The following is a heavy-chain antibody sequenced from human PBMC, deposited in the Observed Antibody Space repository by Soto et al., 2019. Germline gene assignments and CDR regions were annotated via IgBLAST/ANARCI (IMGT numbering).Heavy chain of an antibody. V-gene: IGHV4-59*01. CDR1: GGSISSYY. J-gene: IGHJ4*02. CDR2: IYYSGST. Sequence: SETLSLTCTVSGGSISSYYWSWIRQPPGKGLEWIGYIYYSGSTNYNPSLKSRVTISVDTSMNQFSLKLSSVTAADTAVYYCARGSTTEKVDSWGQGILVTVSS. CDR3: ARGSTTEKVDS.